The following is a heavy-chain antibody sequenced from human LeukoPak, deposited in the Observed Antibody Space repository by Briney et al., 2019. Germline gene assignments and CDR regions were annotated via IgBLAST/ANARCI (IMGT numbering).Heavy chain of an antibody. CDR1: GFTFSSYS. Sequence: PGGSLRLSCAASGFTFSSYSMNWVRRAPGKGLEWVSYISSSSSAIYYADSVKGRFTISRDNAKNSLYLQMNSLRAEDTAVYYCARSRSSSHIVVVVGASRVAFDIWGQGTMVTVSS. V-gene: IGHV3-48*04. CDR2: ISSSSSAI. CDR3: ARSRSSSHIVVVVGASRVAFDI. D-gene: IGHD2-21*01. J-gene: IGHJ3*02.